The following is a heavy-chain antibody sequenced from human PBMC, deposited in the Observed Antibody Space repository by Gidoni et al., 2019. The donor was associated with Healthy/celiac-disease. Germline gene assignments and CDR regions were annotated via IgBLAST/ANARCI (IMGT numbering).Heavy chain of an antibody. V-gene: IGHV3-66*01. CDR3: ARVGSDTQERMNWFDP. Sequence: EVQLVESGGGLVQPGGSLRLSCAASGFTVRSNYMGWVRQAPGKGLEWVSVIYSGGSTYYADSVKGRFTISRDNSKNTLYLQMNSLRAEDTAVYYCARVGSDTQERMNWFDPWGQGTLVTVSS. D-gene: IGHD3-10*01. J-gene: IGHJ5*02. CDR1: GFTVRSNY. CDR2: IYSGGST.